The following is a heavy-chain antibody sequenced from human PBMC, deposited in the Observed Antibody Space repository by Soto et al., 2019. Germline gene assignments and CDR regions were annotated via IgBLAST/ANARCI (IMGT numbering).Heavy chain of an antibody. CDR1: GFTFRSYA. CDR2: MSGSGIST. J-gene: IGHJ2*01. Sequence: DVQLLESGGGLVQPGGSLRLSCAASGFTFRSYAMSWVRQAPGKGLEWVSGMSGSGISTHYADSVKGRFTVSRDNSKITLYLQMNSLRAEDTAVYNCSKEPVGPDWYFDLWGRGTLVTVSS. CDR3: SKEPVGPDWYFDL. V-gene: IGHV3-23*01.